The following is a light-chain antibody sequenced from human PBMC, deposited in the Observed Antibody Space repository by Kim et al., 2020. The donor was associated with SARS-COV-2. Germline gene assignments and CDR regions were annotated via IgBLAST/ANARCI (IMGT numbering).Light chain of an antibody. CDR2: GAS. CDR1: QNVSSSY. V-gene: IGKV3-20*01. Sequence: EIVLTQSPGTLSLSPGERATLSCRASQNVSSSYLAWYQQKPGKAPMLLIYGASSRATGIPDRFSGSGSGTDFTLTISRLGPEDFAVYYCQQYGSSPWTFGQGTKVDIK. CDR3: QQYGSSPWT. J-gene: IGKJ1*01.